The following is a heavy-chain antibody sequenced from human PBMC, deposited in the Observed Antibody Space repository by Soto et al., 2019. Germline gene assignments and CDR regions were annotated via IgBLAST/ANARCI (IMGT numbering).Heavy chain of an antibody. V-gene: IGHV1-69*08. Sequence: QVQLVQSGAEVKKPGSSVKVSCKASGGTFSSYTISWVRQAPGQGLEWMGRIIPILGIANYAQKFQGRVTITADKSTRTAYMELSSLRSEDTAVYYCARDYGDYVFAFDIWGQGTMVTVSS. D-gene: IGHD4-17*01. CDR1: GGTFSSYT. CDR3: ARDYGDYVFAFDI. J-gene: IGHJ3*02. CDR2: IIPILGIA.